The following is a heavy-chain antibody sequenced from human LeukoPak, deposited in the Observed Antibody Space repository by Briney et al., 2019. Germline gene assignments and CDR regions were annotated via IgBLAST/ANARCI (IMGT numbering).Heavy chain of an antibody. CDR1: GFTFSSYW. Sequence: PGGSLRLSCAASGFTFSSYWMNWVRQAPGKGLEWVAAIRPDGSEEFYVDSVKGRFTISRDNARNSLFLQMNSLRAGDTAVYYCARALIRVDNFWGRGTLVTVSS. CDR3: ARALIRVDNF. CDR2: IRPDGSEE. V-gene: IGHV3-7*04. J-gene: IGHJ4*02. D-gene: IGHD2-8*01.